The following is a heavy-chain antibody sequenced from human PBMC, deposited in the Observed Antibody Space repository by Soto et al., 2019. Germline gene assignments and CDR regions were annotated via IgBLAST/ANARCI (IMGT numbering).Heavy chain of an antibody. J-gene: IGHJ4*02. CDR2: ISYDGSNK. Sequence: GGSLRLSCAASGFTFSSYAMHWVRQAPGKGLEWVAVISYDGSNKYYADSVKGRFTISRDNSKNTLYLQMNSLRAEDTAVYYCATGPVFLEWLSTRLPWGYFDYWGQGTLVTVSS. D-gene: IGHD3-3*01. CDR1: GFTFSSYA. V-gene: IGHV3-30-3*01. CDR3: ATGPVFLEWLSTRLPWGYFDY.